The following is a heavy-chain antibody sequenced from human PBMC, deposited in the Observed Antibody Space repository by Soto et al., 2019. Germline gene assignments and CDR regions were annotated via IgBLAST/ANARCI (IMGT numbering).Heavy chain of an antibody. CDR1: GDSIYSSSYY. D-gene: IGHD2-15*01. J-gene: IGHJ5*02. CDR2: IYNTGIT. V-gene: IGHV4-39*01. Sequence: QLQLQESGPGLVKPSETLSLTCTVSGDSIYSSSYYWAWIRQSPGRGLEWIGTIYNTGITYYNPSLKSRVTLSVDTSKNQFALRLNSVTAADTALYYCARHWCTRGPCYLDAWGQGTLVTVSS. CDR3: ARHWCTRGPCYLDA.